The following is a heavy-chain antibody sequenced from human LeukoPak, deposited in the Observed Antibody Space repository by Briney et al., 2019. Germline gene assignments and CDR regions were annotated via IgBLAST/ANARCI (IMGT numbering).Heavy chain of an antibody. CDR1: GYTFTGYY. Sequence: ASVKVSCKASGYTFTGYYMHWVRQAPGQGLEWMGWINPNSGGTNYAQKFQGRVTMTRDTSISTAYMELSRLRSDDTAVYYCARVGVEMASHGWFGPWGQGTLVTVSS. CDR3: ARVGVEMASHGWFGP. J-gene: IGHJ5*02. CDR2: INPNSGGT. V-gene: IGHV1-2*02. D-gene: IGHD5-24*01.